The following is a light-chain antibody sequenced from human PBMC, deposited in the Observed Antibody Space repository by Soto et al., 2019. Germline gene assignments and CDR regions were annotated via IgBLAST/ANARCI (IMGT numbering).Light chain of an antibody. CDR3: QQYNIYLGT. CDR1: QSISSW. V-gene: IGKV1-5*01. J-gene: IGKJ1*01. Sequence: DIQMPKYPSTLSASVGDRVTITCRASQSISSWLAWYQQKPGKAPKLLIYDASSLESGVPSRFSGSGSGTEFTLTISSLQPDDFATYYCQQYNIYLGTFGQGTKVDIK. CDR2: DAS.